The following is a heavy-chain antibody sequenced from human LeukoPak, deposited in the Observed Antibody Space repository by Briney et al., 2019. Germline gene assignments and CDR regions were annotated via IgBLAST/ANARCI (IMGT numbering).Heavy chain of an antibody. CDR3: ARGRSSGPQFDP. V-gene: IGHV1-8*01. CDR1: GYTFTSYD. D-gene: IGHD6-19*01. J-gene: IGHJ5*02. Sequence: GASVKVSCKASGYTFTSYDINWVRQATGQGLEWMGWMNPNSGNTGYAQKFQGRVTMTRNTSISTAYMELSSLRSGDTAVYYCARGRSSGPQFDPWGQGTLVTVSS. CDR2: MNPNSGNT.